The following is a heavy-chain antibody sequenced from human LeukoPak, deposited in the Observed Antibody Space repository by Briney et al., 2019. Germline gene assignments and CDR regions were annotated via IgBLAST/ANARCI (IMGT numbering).Heavy chain of an antibody. V-gene: IGHV1-2*02. J-gene: IGHJ4*02. D-gene: IGHD3-22*01. Sequence: ASVKVSCKASGYTFTGYYMHWVRQAPGQGLEWMGWINPNSGGTNYAQKFQGRVTMTRDTSISTAYMELSRLRYDGTAVYYCARGFSYYYDSSGYYDYEFDYWGQGTLVTVSS. CDR3: ARGFSYYYDSSGYYDYEFDY. CDR1: GYTFTGYY. CDR2: INPNSGGT.